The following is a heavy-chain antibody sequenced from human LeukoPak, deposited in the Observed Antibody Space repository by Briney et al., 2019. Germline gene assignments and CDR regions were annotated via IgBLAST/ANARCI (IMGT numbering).Heavy chain of an antibody. CDR3: ARVVGLRLRWPYYFDY. CDR1: GDSVSSNSAA. CDR2: TYYRSKWYN. J-gene: IGHJ4*02. Sequence: TSQTLSLTCAISGDSVSSNSAAWNWIRQSPSRGLEWLGRTYYRSKWYNDYAVSVKSRITINPDTSKNQFSLQLNSVTPEDTAVYYCARVVGLRLRWPYYFDYWGQGTLVTVSS. D-gene: IGHD4-23*01. V-gene: IGHV6-1*01.